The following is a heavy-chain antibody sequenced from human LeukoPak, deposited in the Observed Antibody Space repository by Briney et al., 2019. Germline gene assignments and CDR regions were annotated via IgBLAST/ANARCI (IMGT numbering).Heavy chain of an antibody. Sequence: PSETLSLTCTVSGGSISSYYWSWIRQPPGKGLEWIGYIYYSGSTNYNPSLKSRVTISVDTSKNQFSLKLSSVTAADTAVYYCARENKQQPSYLYNWFDPWGQGTLVTVSS. CDR2: IYYSGST. CDR3: ARENKQQPSYLYNWFDP. D-gene: IGHD6-13*01. CDR1: GGSISSYY. J-gene: IGHJ5*02. V-gene: IGHV4-59*12.